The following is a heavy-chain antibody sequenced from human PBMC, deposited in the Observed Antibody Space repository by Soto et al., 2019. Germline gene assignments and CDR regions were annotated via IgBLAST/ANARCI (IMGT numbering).Heavy chain of an antibody. CDR2: IYYSGST. V-gene: IGHV4-59*01. J-gene: IGHJ6*03. D-gene: IGHD3-16*01. CDR3: ARNDRYYYYYMDV. Sequence: SETLFPTCHVSGGSLSSYYWSWVRPPPGRGLEWIGYIYYSGSTNYNPSLKSRVTISVDTSKNQFSLKLSSVTAADTAVYYCARNDRYYYYYMDVWGKGTTVTVSS. CDR1: GGSLSSYY.